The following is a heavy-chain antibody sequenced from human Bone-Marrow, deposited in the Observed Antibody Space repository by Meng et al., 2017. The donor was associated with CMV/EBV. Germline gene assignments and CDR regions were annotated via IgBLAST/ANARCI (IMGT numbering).Heavy chain of an antibody. J-gene: IGHJ4*02. CDR2: INPNSGGT. V-gene: IGHV1-2*02. CDR3: ARARDIVVVPAAILGWGYDY. D-gene: IGHD2-2*02. CDR1: GYTFTSYY. Sequence: SVKVSCKASGYTFTSYYMHWVRQAPGQGLEWMGWINPNSGGTNYAQKFQGRVTMTRDTSISTAYMELSRLRSDDTAVYYCARARDIVVVPAAILGWGYDYWGQGTLVTVSS.